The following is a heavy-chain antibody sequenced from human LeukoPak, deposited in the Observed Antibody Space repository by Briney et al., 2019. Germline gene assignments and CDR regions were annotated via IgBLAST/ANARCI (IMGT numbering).Heavy chain of an antibody. CDR2: ISGSGGRT. D-gene: IGHD2-15*01. V-gene: IGHV3-23*01. CDR1: GFTFSSYA. Sequence: PGGSLRLSCAASGFTFSSYAMSWVRQAPGKGLEWVSDISGSGGRTDYSESVRGRFTISRDNSKNTLYLQMNSLRAEDTAVYYCAKYSLCFSTSPAKDFDYWGQGTLVTVSS. CDR3: AKYSLCFSTSPAKDFDY. J-gene: IGHJ4*02.